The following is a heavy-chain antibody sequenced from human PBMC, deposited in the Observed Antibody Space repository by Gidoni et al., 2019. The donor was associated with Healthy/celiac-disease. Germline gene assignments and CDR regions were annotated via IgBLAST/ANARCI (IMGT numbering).Heavy chain of an antibody. CDR2: ISWNSGSI. D-gene: IGHD4-17*01. Sequence: EVQLVESGGGLVQPGRSLRLSCAASGFTFDDYAMHWVRQAPGKGLEWVSGISWNSGSIGYADSVKGRFTISRDNAKNSLYLQMNSLRAEDTALYYCAKDGPYGGNSFEYFQHWGQGTLVTVSS. J-gene: IGHJ1*01. CDR1: GFTFDDYA. V-gene: IGHV3-9*01. CDR3: AKDGPYGGNSFEYFQH.